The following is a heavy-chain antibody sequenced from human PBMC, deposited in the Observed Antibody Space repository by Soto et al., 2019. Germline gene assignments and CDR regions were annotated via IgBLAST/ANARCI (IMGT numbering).Heavy chain of an antibody. J-gene: IGHJ3*02. CDR1: GYTFTSYA. CDR3: ARDLVDSGYDLGHAFDI. V-gene: IGHV1-3*01. Sequence: RASVKVSCKASGYTFTSYAMHWVRQAPGQRLEWMGWTNAGNGNTKYSQKFQGRVTITRDTSASTAYMELSSLRSEDTAVYYCARDLVDSGYDLGHAFDIWGQGTMVTVSS. CDR2: TNAGNGNT. D-gene: IGHD5-12*01.